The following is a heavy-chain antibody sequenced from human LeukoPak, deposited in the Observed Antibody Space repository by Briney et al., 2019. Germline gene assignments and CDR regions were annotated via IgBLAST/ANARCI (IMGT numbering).Heavy chain of an antibody. Sequence: ASVKVSCKASGYTFNSHDFTWVRQAPGQGLEWLGWISGHNGDTNYAQKLQGRVTMTTGTFTSTAYMELRSLRADDTAVYYCVRGGSHSGYDYWGQGTLVTVSS. D-gene: IGHD1-26*01. CDR1: GYTFNSHD. V-gene: IGHV1-18*01. CDR2: ISGHNGDT. CDR3: VRGGSHSGYDY. J-gene: IGHJ4*02.